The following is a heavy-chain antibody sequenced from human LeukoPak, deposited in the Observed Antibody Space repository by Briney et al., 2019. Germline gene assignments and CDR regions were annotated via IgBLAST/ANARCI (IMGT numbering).Heavy chain of an antibody. D-gene: IGHD1-26*01. V-gene: IGHV1-8*01. CDR2: MHPKSGDT. CDR3: ERGQGLWVGARAY. J-gene: IGHJ4*02. CDR1: GYTFSNYD. Sequence: ASVKVSCKASGYTFSNYDVEWVRQAPGQGLEWMGWMHPKSGDTGYAQRFQGRVTMTRDTSTSTAYMELSSLTSEDTAVYYCERGQGLWVGARAYWGQGTLVTVSS.